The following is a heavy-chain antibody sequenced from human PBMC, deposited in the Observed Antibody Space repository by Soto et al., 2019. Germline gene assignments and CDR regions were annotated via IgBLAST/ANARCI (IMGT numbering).Heavy chain of an antibody. CDR1: GFTFSGFD. V-gene: IGHV3-13*04. Sequence: PGGSLRLSCEASGFTFSGFDMHWVRQPTGKGLEWVSSIGTAGDTYYAVSVKGRFTISRDNAKNSLSLQMNSLRAGDMAVYFCAKSQEIGTHFFDSWGQGTQVTV. CDR3: AKSQEIGTHFFDS. J-gene: IGHJ4*02. CDR2: IGTAGDT. D-gene: IGHD6-13*01.